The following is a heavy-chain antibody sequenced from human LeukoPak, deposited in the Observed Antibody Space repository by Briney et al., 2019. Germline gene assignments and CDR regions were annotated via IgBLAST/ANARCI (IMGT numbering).Heavy chain of an antibody. D-gene: IGHD3-10*01. CDR2: ISTHNGNT. CDR1: GYPFTRFA. J-gene: IGHJ6*02. V-gene: IGHV1-18*01. Sequence: GASVKVSCKASGYPFTRFAINWVRQAPGQGLEWMGWISTHNGNTKYAETPQGRLTMSTDTSTNTAYMELRSLRSDDTAVYYCARNLGEEHNLYYGLDVWGQGTTVTVSS. CDR3: ARNLGEEHNLYYGLDV.